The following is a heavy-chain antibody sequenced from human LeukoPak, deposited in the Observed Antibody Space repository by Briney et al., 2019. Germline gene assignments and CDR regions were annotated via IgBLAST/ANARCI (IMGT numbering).Heavy chain of an antibody. CDR3: AKENGDYHFDS. CDR1: GFTFSSYA. Sequence: GGSLRLSCAASGFTFSSYAMGWVRQAPGKGLEWVSAISGTGNRTYYADSVKGRFTISRDNSKNTLYLQMNSLRAEDTAIYYCAKENGDYHFDSWGQGTLVTVSS. J-gene: IGHJ4*02. V-gene: IGHV3-23*01. D-gene: IGHD4-17*01. CDR2: ISGTGNRT.